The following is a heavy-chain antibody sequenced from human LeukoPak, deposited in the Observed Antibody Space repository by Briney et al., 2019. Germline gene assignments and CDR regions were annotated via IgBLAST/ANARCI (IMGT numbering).Heavy chain of an antibody. Sequence: GASLRLSCAASGFTFNNYAMSWVRQAPGNGLEWVSAISYSGDTTHYADTVTGRFTIFRDNSKNTLFVQMNSLRAEDTAIYYCAKRSGGTFGFFDSWGRGTLVTVSS. J-gene: IGHJ4*02. D-gene: IGHD3-3*01. CDR2: ISYSGDTT. CDR1: GFTFNNYA. V-gene: IGHV3-23*01. CDR3: AKRSGGTFGFFDS.